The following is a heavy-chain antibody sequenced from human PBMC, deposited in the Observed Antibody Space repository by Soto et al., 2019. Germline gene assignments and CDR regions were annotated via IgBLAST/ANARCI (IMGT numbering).Heavy chain of an antibody. V-gene: IGHV4-59*01. J-gene: IGHJ6*02. CDR2: IYYSGST. D-gene: IGHD6-6*01. CDR3: ARDSQLVVLDHYYYYYGMDV. Sequence: SETLSLTCTVSGGSISSYYWSWIRQPPGKGLEWIGYIYYSGSTNYNPSLKSRVTISVDTSKNQFSLKLSSVTAADTAVYYCARDSQLVVLDHYYYYYGMDVWAQATTVTVSS. CDR1: GGSISSYY.